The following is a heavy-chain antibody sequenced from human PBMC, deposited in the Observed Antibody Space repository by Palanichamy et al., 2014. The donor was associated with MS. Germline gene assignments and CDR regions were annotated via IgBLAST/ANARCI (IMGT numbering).Heavy chain of an antibody. Sequence: QVQLQESGPRLVKPSETLSLTCSVSGVSIMSAYWSWVRQPPGRPLEYIGHVNNIGTTNYNPSFESRVTISVDPSERQFSLKLTSVTAADTAVYFCASTFGGDFYYFDFWGQGTLATVS. CDR1: GVSIMSAY. CDR3: ASTFGGDFYYFDF. D-gene: IGHD2/OR15-2a*01. J-gene: IGHJ4*02. CDR2: VNNIGTT. V-gene: IGHV4-4*09.